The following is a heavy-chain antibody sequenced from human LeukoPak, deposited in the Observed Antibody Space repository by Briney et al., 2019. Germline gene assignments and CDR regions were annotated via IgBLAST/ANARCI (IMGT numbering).Heavy chain of an antibody. V-gene: IGHV3-7*03. CDR3: AKERGDSSGYYLDY. D-gene: IGHD3-22*01. CDR2: IKQDGSEK. CDR1: GFTFSSYW. J-gene: IGHJ4*02. Sequence: GGSLRLSCAASGFTFSSYWMSWVRQAPGKGLEWVANIKQDGSEKYYVDSVKGRFTISRDNSKNTLYLQMNSLRAEDTAVYYCAKERGDSSGYYLDYWGQGTLVTVSS.